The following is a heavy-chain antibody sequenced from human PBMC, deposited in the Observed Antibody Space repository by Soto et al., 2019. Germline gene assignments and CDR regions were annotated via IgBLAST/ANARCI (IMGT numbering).Heavy chain of an antibody. Sequence: EMHLVDSGGGLVKPGGSLRLSCAASGFTFSHAWMSWVRQAPGKGLEWVGRIKSKADGETKDYGAPVRGRFTISRDDSQDILYLHMKSLRIEDTAVYYCCVIKRRDQYSTSGYWFDPWGPGTLVTVSS. V-gene: IGHV3-15*01. CDR1: GFTFSHAW. D-gene: IGHD4-4*01. CDR3: CVIKRRDQYSTSGYWFDP. CDR2: IKSKADGETK. J-gene: IGHJ5*02.